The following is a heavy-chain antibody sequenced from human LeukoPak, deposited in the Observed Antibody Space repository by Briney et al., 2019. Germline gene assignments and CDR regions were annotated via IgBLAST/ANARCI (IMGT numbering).Heavy chain of an antibody. CDR2: ISSSSSTI. D-gene: IGHD6-19*01. Sequence: GGSLRLSCAASGFTFSSYSMNWVRQAPGKGLEWVSYISSSSSTIYCADSVKGRFTISRDNAKDSLYMQMNSLRAEDTAVYYCARDRGGSGWRSEYFQHWGQGTLVTVSS. J-gene: IGHJ1*01. V-gene: IGHV3-48*04. CDR3: ARDRGGSGWRSEYFQH. CDR1: GFTFSSYS.